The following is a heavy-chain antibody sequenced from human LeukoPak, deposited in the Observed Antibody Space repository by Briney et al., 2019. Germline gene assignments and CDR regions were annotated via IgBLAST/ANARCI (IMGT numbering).Heavy chain of an antibody. CDR1: GFTFSSYG. CDR3: ARERETVTTSVMVFDY. J-gene: IGHJ4*02. V-gene: IGHV3-33*08. D-gene: IGHD4-17*01. Sequence: GGSLRLSCTGSGFTFSSYGMHWVRQAPGKGLEWVAVIWYDGSNKYYADSVKGRFTISRDNSKNTLYLQMNSLRAEDTAVYYCARERETVTTSVMVFDYWGQGTLVTVSS. CDR2: IWYDGSNK.